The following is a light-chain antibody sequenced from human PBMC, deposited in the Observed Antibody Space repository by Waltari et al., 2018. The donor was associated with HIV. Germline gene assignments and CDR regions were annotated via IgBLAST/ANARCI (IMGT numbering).Light chain of an antibody. J-gene: IGLJ3*02. Sequence: QSALTQPASVSGSPGQSITISCTGTSRDVGGYNYVSWYQQHPGKAPKLMICEVSNRPSGVSNRFSGSKSGNTASLTISGLQAEDEADYYCSSYTSSSTLVFGGGTKLTVL. CDR2: EVS. CDR3: SSYTSSSTLV. V-gene: IGLV2-14*01. CDR1: SRDVGGYNY.